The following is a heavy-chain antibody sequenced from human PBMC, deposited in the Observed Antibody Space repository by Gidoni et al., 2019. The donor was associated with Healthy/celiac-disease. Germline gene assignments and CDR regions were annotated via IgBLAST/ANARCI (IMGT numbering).Heavy chain of an antibody. CDR2: IYYSGST. CDR3: AREVYDYFDY. Sequence: QVQLQESGPGLVKPSETLSLNCTVPGGSISSYYWSWIRQPPGKGLEWIGYIYYSGSTNYNPSLKSRVTISVDTSKNQFSLKLSSVTAADTAVYYCAREVYDYFDYWGQGTLVTVSS. D-gene: IGHD2-2*01. J-gene: IGHJ4*02. V-gene: IGHV4-59*01. CDR1: GGSISSYY.